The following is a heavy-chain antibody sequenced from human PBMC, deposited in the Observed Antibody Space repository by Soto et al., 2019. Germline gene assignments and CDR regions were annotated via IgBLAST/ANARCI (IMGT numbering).Heavy chain of an antibody. J-gene: IGHJ6*02. V-gene: IGHV3-53*01. Sequence: EVQLVESGGGLIQPGGSLRLSCAASGFTVSSNYMSWVRQAPGKGLEWVSVIYSGGSTYYADSVKGRFTISRDNSKNTLYLQMNSLRAEDTAVYYCARGGSITMVRGLYYYYYGMDVWGQGTTVTVSS. CDR2: IYSGGST. CDR1: GFTVSSNY. CDR3: ARGGSITMVRGLYYYYYGMDV. D-gene: IGHD3-10*01.